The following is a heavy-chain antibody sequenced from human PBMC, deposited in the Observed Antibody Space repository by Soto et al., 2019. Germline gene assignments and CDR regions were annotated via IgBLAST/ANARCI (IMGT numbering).Heavy chain of an antibody. V-gene: IGHV1-3*01. J-gene: IGHJ6*02. CDR3: AREDYLYYYYGMDV. CDR2: INAGNGNT. Sequence: ASVKVSCKASGYTFTSYAMHWVRQAPGQRLEWMGWINAGNGNTKYSQKFQGRVTITRDTSASTAYMELSSLRSEDTAVYHCAREDYLYYYYGMDVWGQGTTVTVSS. D-gene: IGHD3-10*01. CDR1: GYTFTSYA.